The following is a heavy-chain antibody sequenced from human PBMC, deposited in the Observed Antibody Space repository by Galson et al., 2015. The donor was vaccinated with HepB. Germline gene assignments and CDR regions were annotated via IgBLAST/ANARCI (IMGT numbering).Heavy chain of an antibody. CDR3: ARGSRGWIWFGEFLFDY. J-gene: IGHJ4*02. V-gene: IGHV3-33*08. D-gene: IGHD3-10*01. CDR2: IWYDGSNK. Sequence: SLRLSCAASGFTFSSYGMHWVCQAPGKGLEWVAVIWYDGSNKYYADSVKGRFTISSDNSKNTLYLQMNRLGSEDTAVYYCARGSRGWIWFGEFLFDYWGQGTLVTVSS. CDR1: GFTFSSYG.